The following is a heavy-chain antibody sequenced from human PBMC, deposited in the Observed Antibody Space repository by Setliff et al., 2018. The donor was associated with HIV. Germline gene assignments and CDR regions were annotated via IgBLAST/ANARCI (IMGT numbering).Heavy chain of an antibody. D-gene: IGHD3-10*01. CDR1: GGSINSGHYY. V-gene: IGHV4-31*03. CDR2: IYYTGST. Sequence: LSLTCIVSGGSINSGHYYWSWIRHHPGKGLEWIGYIYYTGSTYFNPSLKSRLTLSIDTSKNQFSLKLSSVTAADTAVYYCARDRYAGEIDYWGQGTLVTVSS. CDR3: ARDRYAGEIDY. J-gene: IGHJ4*02.